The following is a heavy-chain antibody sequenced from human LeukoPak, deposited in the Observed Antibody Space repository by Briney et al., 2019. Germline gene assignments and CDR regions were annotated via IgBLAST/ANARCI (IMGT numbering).Heavy chain of an antibody. D-gene: IGHD6-6*01. V-gene: IGHV1-8*01. CDR3: LIAARPQNYYYYYMDV. Sequence: SVKVSCKASGYTFTSCDINWVRQATGQGLEWMGWMNPNSGNTGYAQKFQGRVTMTRNTSISTAYMELSSLRSEDTAVYYCLIAARPQNYYYYYMDVWGKGTTVTVSS. CDR1: GYTFTSCD. J-gene: IGHJ6*03. CDR2: MNPNSGNT.